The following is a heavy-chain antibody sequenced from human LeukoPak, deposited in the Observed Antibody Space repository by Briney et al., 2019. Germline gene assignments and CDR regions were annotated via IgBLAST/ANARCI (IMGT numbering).Heavy chain of an antibody. V-gene: IGHV4-31*03. CDR1: GGSISSGGYY. J-gene: IGHJ5*02. CDR2: IYYSGST. Sequence: SQTLSLTCTVSGGSISSGGYYWSWIRQHPGKGLEWIGYIYYSGSTNYNPSLKSRVSISVDTSKNQFSLKLNSVTTADTAVYYCARTRFLGGDRCGRFDPWGQGTLVTVSS. CDR3: ARTRFLGGDRCGRFDP. D-gene: IGHD3-3*01.